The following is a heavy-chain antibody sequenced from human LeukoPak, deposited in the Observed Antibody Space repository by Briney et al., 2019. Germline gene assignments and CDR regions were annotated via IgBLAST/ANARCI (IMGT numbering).Heavy chain of an antibody. CDR3: AGRVRGYEHYYYGMDV. Sequence: GESLKISCKGSGYSFTSYWIGWVRQVPGKGLEWMGIIYPGDSDTRYSPPFQGQVTISADKSISTAYLQWSSLKASDTAMYYCAGRVRGYEHYYYGMDVWGQGTTVTVSS. J-gene: IGHJ6*02. CDR1: GYSFTSYW. V-gene: IGHV5-51*01. CDR2: IYPGDSDT. D-gene: IGHD5-12*01.